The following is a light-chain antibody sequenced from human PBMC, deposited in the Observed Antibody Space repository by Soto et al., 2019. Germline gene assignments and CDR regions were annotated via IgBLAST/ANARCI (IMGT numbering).Light chain of an antibody. CDR2: GAS. V-gene: IGKV3-20*01. Sequence: EIVLTQSPGTLSLSPGERATLSCRASQSVRNTYLAWYQQKPCQAPRLLVSGASSRATGIPDRYSGSGSGTDFTLTINRLEPEDFAVYFWQQYGESPPTFGGGTRVEIK. CDR3: QQYGESPPT. J-gene: IGKJ4*01. CDR1: QSVRNTY.